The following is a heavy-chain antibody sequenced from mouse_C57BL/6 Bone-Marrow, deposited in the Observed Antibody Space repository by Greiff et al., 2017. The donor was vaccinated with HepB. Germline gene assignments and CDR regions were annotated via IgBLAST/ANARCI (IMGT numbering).Heavy chain of an antibody. Sequence: EVKLEESGGGLVQPGGSLKLSCAASGFTFSDYYMYWVRQTPEKRLEWVAYISNGGGSTYYPDTVKGRFTISRDNAKNTLYLQMSRLKSEDTAMYYCARQGSNYGFFAYWGQGTLVTVSA. V-gene: IGHV5-12*01. CDR3: ARQGSNYGFFAY. CDR2: ISNGGGST. J-gene: IGHJ3*01. CDR1: GFTFSDYY. D-gene: IGHD2-5*01.